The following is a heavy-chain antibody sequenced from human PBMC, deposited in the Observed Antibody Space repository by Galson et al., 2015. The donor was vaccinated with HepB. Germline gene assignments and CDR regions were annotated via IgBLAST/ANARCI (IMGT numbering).Heavy chain of an antibody. CDR2: IISAGNT. Sequence: SLRLSCAASAFTFSTYTMGWVRQAPGKGLGWVSAIISAGNTYYIDSVKRRFTISRDNSKNTLYLKMNSLRVGDTAVYLCPRGYRGYVDLWGRGTLVTVPS. V-gene: IGHV3-23*01. J-gene: IGHJ4*02. CDR3: PRGYRGYVDL. CDR1: AFTFSTYT. D-gene: IGHD1-26*01.